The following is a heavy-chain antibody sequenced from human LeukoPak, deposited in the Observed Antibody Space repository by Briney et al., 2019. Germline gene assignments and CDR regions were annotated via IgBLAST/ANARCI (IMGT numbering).Heavy chain of an antibody. CDR3: ARTNKQWLVLGY. J-gene: IGHJ4*02. CDR2: MNPNSGNT. Sequence: GASVKVSCKASGYTFTSYDINWVRQGPGQGLEWMGWMNPNSGNTGCAQKFQGRVTMTRNTSISTAYMELSSLRSEDTAVYYCARTNKQWLVLGYWGQGTLVTVSS. V-gene: IGHV1-8*01. CDR1: GYTFTSYD. D-gene: IGHD6-19*01.